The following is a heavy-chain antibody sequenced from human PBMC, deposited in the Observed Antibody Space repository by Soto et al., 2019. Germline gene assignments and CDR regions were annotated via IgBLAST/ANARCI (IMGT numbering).Heavy chain of an antibody. D-gene: IGHD1-1*01. CDR2: INPLAGTT. CDR3: ARGGTGTDGGRVYQGMVV. V-gene: IGHV1-46*01. Sequence: SVKVSCKASGYTFTTYYIHWVRQAPGQGLEWMGIINPLAGTTSSVQKFQGRVTMTRDTSTTTVYMELSDLTSEDTAVYSCARGGTGTDGGRVYQGMVVWGQGNTVTVSS. J-gene: IGHJ6*02. CDR1: GYTFTTYY.